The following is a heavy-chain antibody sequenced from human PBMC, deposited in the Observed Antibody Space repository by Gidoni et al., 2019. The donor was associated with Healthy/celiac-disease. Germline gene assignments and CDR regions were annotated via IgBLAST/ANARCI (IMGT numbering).Heavy chain of an antibody. CDR3: ARQRGSGSHFDY. CDR2: IYYSGST. CDR1: AGSISSSSHY. J-gene: IGHJ4*02. Sequence: QLQLQESRPGLLKPSETLSLTCTVSAGSISSSSHYWGWIRHPPGKGLEWIGSIYYSGSTYYNPSLKSRVTISVDTSKNQFSLKLSSVTAADTAVYYCARQRGSGSHFDYWGQGTLVTVSS. D-gene: IGHD3-10*01. V-gene: IGHV4-39*01.